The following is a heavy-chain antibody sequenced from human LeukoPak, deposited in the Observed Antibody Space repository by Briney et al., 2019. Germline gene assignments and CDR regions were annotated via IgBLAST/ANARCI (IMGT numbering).Heavy chain of an antibody. CDR1: GFTFSNYW. D-gene: IGHD2-2*01. CDR3: ARVPIVVVPAATNYFDY. V-gene: IGHV3-74*01. Sequence: GGSLRLSCAASGFTFSNYWMHWVRQAPGKGLVWVSRISSDGSSTNYADSVKGRFTISRDNAKNSLYLQMNSLRAEDTAVYYCARVPIVVVPAATNYFDYWGQGTLVTVSS. CDR2: ISSDGSST. J-gene: IGHJ4*02.